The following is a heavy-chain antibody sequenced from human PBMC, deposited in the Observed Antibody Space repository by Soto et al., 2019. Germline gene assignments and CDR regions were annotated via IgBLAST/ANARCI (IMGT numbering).Heavy chain of an antibody. D-gene: IGHD3-9*01. CDR3: ARDGSGLRYFDWLFDP. Sequence: GGSLRLSCAASGFTFSSYAMHWVRQAPGKGLEWVAVISYDGSNKYYADSVKGRFTISRDNSKNTLYLQMNSLRAEDTAVYCCARDGSGLRYFDWLFDPWGQGTLVTVSS. CDR2: ISYDGSNK. V-gene: IGHV3-30-3*01. J-gene: IGHJ5*02. CDR1: GFTFSSYA.